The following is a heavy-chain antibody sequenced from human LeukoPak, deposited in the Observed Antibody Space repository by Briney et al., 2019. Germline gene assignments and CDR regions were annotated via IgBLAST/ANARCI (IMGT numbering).Heavy chain of an antibody. D-gene: IGHD6-13*01. CDR1: GFTFDDYA. V-gene: IGHV3-74*01. J-gene: IGHJ4*02. Sequence: GGSLRLSCAASGFTFDDYAMHWVRQAPGKGLVWVSRISSDGTNTSYADSVKGRFTISRDNAKNTVYLRMNSLRAEDTAVYYCQAEYSRSSFDYWGQGTLVTVSS. CDR3: QAEYSRSSFDY. CDR2: ISSDGTNT.